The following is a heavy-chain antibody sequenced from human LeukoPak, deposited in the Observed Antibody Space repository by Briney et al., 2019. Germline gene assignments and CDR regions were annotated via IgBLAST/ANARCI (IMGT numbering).Heavy chain of an antibody. D-gene: IGHD2-2*01. CDR1: GGTFSSYA. CDR2: IIPIFGTT. Sequence: SVKVSCKASGGTFSSYAISWVRQAPGQGLEWMGGIIPIFGTTNYAQKFQGRVTITADESTSTAYMELSSLRSEDTTVYYCARVPPATAHYYYYGMDVWGKGTTVTVSS. J-gene: IGHJ6*04. CDR3: ARVPPATAHYYYYGMDV. V-gene: IGHV1-69*13.